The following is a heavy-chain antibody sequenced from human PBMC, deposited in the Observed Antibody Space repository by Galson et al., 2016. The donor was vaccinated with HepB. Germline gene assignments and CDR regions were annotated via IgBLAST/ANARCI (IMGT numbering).Heavy chain of an antibody. CDR1: GFKFDDFA. CDR2: ISWNSGNI. D-gene: IGHD3-16*01. V-gene: IGHV3-9*01. CDR3: TTGGLRGGVTLNYYFEF. Sequence: SLRLSCATSGFKFDDFAMHWVRQAPGMGLEWVAVISWNSGNIDYVDSVKGRFTISRDNAKRSLYLQVNRLRPEDTVLYFCTTGGLRGGVTLNYYFEFRGRGTQVTVSS. J-gene: IGHJ2*01.